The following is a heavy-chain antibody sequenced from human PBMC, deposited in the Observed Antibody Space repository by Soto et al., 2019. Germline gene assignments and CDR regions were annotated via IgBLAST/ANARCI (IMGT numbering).Heavy chain of an antibody. J-gene: IGHJ6*02. CDR1: GYTFTSYG. D-gene: IGHD5-12*01. Sequence: ASVKVSCKASGYTFTSYGISWVRQAPGQGLEWMGWISAYNGNTNYAQKLQGGVTMTTDTSTSTAYMELRSLRSDDTAVYYCASLRYSGYDFGYYGMDVWGQGTTVTVSS. CDR2: ISAYNGNT. V-gene: IGHV1-18*04. CDR3: ASLRYSGYDFGYYGMDV.